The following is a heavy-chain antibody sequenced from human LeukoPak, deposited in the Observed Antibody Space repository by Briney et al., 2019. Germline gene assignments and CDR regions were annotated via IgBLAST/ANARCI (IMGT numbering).Heavy chain of an antibody. V-gene: IGHV3-53*01. CDR3: ASPGAAYDFWSGYPFDY. D-gene: IGHD3-3*01. CDR2: IYSGGST. J-gene: IGHJ4*02. CDR1: GFTVSSNY. Sequence: GGSLRLSCAASGFTVSSNYMSWVRQAPGKGLEWVSVIYSGGSTYYADSVKGRFTISRDNSKNTLYLQMNSLRAEDTAVYYCASPGAAYDFWSGYPFDYWGQGTLVTVSS.